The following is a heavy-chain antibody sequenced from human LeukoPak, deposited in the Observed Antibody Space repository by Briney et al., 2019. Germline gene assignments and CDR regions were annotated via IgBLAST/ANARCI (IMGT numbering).Heavy chain of an antibody. D-gene: IGHD4-17*01. Sequence: SETLSLTCTVSGGSISSGGYYWSWIRQPPGKGLECIGYIYHSGSTYYNPSLKSRVTISVDRSKNQFSLKLSSVTAADTAVYYCASIHDYGDSRAEFDYWGQGTLVTVSS. V-gene: IGHV4-30-2*02. CDR2: IYHSGST. CDR3: ASIHDYGDSRAEFDY. J-gene: IGHJ4*02. CDR1: GGSISSGGYY.